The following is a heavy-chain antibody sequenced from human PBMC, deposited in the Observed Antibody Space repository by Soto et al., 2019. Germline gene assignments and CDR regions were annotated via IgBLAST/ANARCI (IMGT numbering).Heavy chain of an antibody. CDR1: GFTFSSYS. J-gene: IGHJ4*02. Sequence: EVQLVESGGGLVKPGGSLRLSCAASGFTFSSYSMNWVRQAPGKGLEWVSSISSSSSYIYYADSVKGRFTISXXXXKXXXYLQMNSLRAEDTAVYYCARDLYSSSARYFDYWGQGTLVTVSS. V-gene: IGHV3-21*01. CDR2: ISSSSSYI. CDR3: ARDLYSSSARYFDY. D-gene: IGHD6-6*01.